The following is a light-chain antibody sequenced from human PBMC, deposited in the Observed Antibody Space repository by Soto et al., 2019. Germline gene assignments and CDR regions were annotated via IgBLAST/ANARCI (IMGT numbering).Light chain of an antibody. CDR2: GAS. J-gene: IGKJ2*01. CDR3: QQYNNWPPVT. CDR1: QSVSSN. Sequence: EIVMTQSRATLSVSPGERATLSCRASQSVSSNLAWYQQKPGQAPRLLIYGASTRATGIPARFSGSGSGTEFTLTISSLQSEGFAVYYCQQYNNWPPVTFGQGTKLEIK. V-gene: IGKV3-15*01.